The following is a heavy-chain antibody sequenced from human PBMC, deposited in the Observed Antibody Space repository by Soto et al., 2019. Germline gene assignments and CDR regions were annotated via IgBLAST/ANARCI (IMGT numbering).Heavy chain of an antibody. CDR2: IYPGDSDT. CDR1: GYSFTSYW. Sequence: PGESLKISCKGSGYSFTSYWIGWVRQMPGKGLEWMGIIYPGDSDTRYSPSFQGQVTISADKSISTAYLQWSSLKASDTAMYYCAGPSGSYNVRGYYYYGMDVWGQGTTVTLSS. D-gene: IGHD1-26*01. CDR3: AGPSGSYNVRGYYYYGMDV. V-gene: IGHV5-51*01. J-gene: IGHJ6*02.